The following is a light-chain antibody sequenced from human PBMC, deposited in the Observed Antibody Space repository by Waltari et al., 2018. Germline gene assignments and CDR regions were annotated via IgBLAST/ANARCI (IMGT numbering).Light chain of an antibody. CDR2: VNSDGSH. Sequence: QLVLTQSPSASASLGASVRLPCTLDSGHSSNIIAWHQQQPEKGPRYLMKVNSDGSHSKGDESPDRFSGSGSGAERYLTISSVQSEDEADYYCQSGGHGTWVFGGGTKLTVL. J-gene: IGLJ3*02. V-gene: IGLV4-69*01. CDR1: SGHSSNI. CDR3: QSGGHGTWV.